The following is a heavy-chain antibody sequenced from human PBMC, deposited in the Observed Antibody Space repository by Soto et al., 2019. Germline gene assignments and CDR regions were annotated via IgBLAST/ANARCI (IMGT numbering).Heavy chain of an antibody. CDR1: GFALTTYT. CDR3: VREDGVVGASSAFDS. CDR2: INGRSNYK. D-gene: IGHD1-26*01. J-gene: IGHJ4*02. Sequence: EVQLVESGGGLVAPGGSLRLSCVASGFALTTYTMNWVRQAPGTGLEWVSSINGRSNYKYYSDSVKGRFTVSRDNDQTSLFLQMSRLGPEDTAVYYCVREDGVVGASSAFDSWGQGTLVTVSS. V-gene: IGHV3-21*02.